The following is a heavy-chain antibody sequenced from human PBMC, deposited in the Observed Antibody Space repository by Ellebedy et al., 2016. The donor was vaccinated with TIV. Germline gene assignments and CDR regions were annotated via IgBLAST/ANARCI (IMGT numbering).Heavy chain of an antibody. CDR1: GFTFSSYW. V-gene: IGHV3-7*03. J-gene: IGHJ4*02. CDR2: IKQDGSEK. D-gene: IGHD1-1*01. CDR3: AGRAYNWNDGSLFDY. Sequence: GESLKISCAASGFTFSSYWMGWVRQAPGKGLEWVANIKQDGSEKYYVDSVKGRFTISRDNAKNSLYLQMNSLRAEDTAVYYCAGRAYNWNDGSLFDYWGQGTLVTVSS.